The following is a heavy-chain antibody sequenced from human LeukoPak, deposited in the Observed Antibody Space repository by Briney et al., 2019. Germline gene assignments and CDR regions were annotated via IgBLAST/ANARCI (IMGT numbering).Heavy chain of an antibody. CDR2: IKEDGTDK. CDR3: VRDGIRDIPGIITIRYDY. J-gene: IGHJ4*02. V-gene: IGHV3-7*05. CDR1: AFTFSLYW. Sequence: AGGSLRLSCSASAFTFSLYWMTWVRQPPGKGLEWVATIKEDGTDKYYVDSVRGRFTISRDNADNSLNLQMNSLTAEDTALYYCVRDGIRDIPGIITIRYDYWGQGTLVTVSS. D-gene: IGHD3-10*01.